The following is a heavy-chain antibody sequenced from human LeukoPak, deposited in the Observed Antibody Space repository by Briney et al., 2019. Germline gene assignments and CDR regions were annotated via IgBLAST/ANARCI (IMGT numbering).Heavy chain of an antibody. V-gene: IGHV3-23*01. J-gene: IGHJ6*03. CDR3: AKGSKGVLFTRDHYMDV. Sequence: GGSLRLSCAASGFTFSSSAMSWVRQAPGKGLQWVSSISGSGDRTYYADSVKGRFTISRDNSKNTLYLQMNSLRAADTAVYYCAKGSKGVLFTRDHYMDVWGKGTTVTISS. CDR1: GFTFSSSA. CDR2: ISGSGDRT. D-gene: IGHD3-3*01.